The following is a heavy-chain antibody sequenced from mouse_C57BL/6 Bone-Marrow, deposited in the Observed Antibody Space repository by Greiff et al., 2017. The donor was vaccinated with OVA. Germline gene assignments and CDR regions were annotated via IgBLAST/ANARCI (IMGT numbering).Heavy chain of an antibody. Sequence: VKLQQSGAELVKPGASVKMSCKASGYTFTTYPIEWMKQNHGKSLEWIGNFHPYNDDTKYNEKFKGKATLTVEKSSSTVYLELSRLTSDDSAVYYGARGGDLFYWYFDVWGTGTTVTVSS. J-gene: IGHJ1*03. V-gene: IGHV1-47*01. D-gene: IGHD1-1*01. CDR2: FHPYNDDT. CDR3: ARGGDLFYWYFDV. CDR1: GYTFTTYP.